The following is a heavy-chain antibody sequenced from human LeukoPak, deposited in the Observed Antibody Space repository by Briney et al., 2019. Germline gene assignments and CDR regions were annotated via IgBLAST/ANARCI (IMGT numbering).Heavy chain of an antibody. CDR1: GGSFSGYY. CDR3: ARGRIVVVPAAMRYFDY. J-gene: IGHJ4*02. Sequence: SETLSLTCAVYGGSFSGYYWSWIRQPPGKGLEWIGEINHSGSTNYNPSLKSRVTISVDTSKNQFSLKLSSVTAADTAVYYCARGRIVVVPAAMRYFDYWGQGTLVTVSS. D-gene: IGHD2-2*01. CDR2: INHSGST. V-gene: IGHV4-34*01.